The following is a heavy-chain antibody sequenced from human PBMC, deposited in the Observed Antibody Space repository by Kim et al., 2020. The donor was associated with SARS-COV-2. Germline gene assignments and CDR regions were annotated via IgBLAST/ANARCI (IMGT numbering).Heavy chain of an antibody. CDR3: ARDLNDYGDYYYYGMDV. Sequence: SVKVSCKASGGTFSSYAISWVRQAPGQGLEWMGRIIPILGIANYAQKFQGRVTITADKSTSTAYMELSSLRSEDTAVYYCARDLNDYGDYYYYGMDVWGQGTTVTVSS. CDR1: GGTFSSYA. V-gene: IGHV1-69*04. CDR2: IIPILGIA. D-gene: IGHD4-17*01. J-gene: IGHJ6*02.